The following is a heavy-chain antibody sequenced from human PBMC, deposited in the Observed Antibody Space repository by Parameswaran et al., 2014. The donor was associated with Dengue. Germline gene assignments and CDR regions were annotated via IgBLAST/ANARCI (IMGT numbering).Heavy chain of an antibody. CDR2: YDPEDGET. CDR3: ATVANAEVNYYYYYGMDV. V-gene: IGHV1-24*01. D-gene: IGHD2-8*01. J-gene: IGHJ6*02. Sequence: WVRQAPGQGLEWMGGYDPEDGETIYAQKFQGRVTMTEDTSTDTAYMELSSLRSEDTAVYYCATVANAEVNYYYYYGMDVWGQGTTVTVSS.